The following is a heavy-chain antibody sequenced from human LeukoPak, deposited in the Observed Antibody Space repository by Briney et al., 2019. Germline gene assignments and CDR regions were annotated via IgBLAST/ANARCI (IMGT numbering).Heavy chain of an antibody. J-gene: IGHJ4*02. Sequence: ASVKVSCKASGGTFSSYAISWVRQAPGQGLEWMGGIIPIFGTANYAQKFQGRVTITTDESTSTAYMELSSLRSEDTAVYYCARNYVDSSSSYFDYWGQGTLVTVSS. D-gene: IGHD6-6*01. CDR2: IIPIFGTA. CDR1: GGTFSSYA. CDR3: ARNYVDSSSSYFDY. V-gene: IGHV1-69*05.